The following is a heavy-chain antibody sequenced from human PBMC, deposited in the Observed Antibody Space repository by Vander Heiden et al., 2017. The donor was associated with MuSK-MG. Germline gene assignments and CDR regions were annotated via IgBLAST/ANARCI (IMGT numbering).Heavy chain of an antibody. D-gene: IGHD2-15*01. CDR3: ARAPLRGYCSGGSCYFPPDY. Sequence: QVQLVQSGAEVKKPGSSVKVSCKASGGTFSSYAISWVRQAPGQGLEWMGGIIPIFGTANYAQKFQGRVTSTADESTSTAYMELSSLRSEDTAVYYCARAPLRGYCSGGSCYFPPDYWGQGTLVTVSS. V-gene: IGHV1-69*01. CDR1: GGTFSSYA. J-gene: IGHJ4*02. CDR2: IIPIFGTA.